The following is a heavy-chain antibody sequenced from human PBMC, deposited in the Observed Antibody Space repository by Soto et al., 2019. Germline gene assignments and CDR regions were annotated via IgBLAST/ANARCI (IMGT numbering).Heavy chain of an antibody. Sequence: GESLKISCKSSGYSFTNYWIGWVRQMPGKGLEWMGVIYPGDSDTRYNPSFQGQVTISADKSISTAYLQWSSLKASDTAMYYCARHDVQYCGRTTCYAPYSYYYYMDVWGKGTTVTVSS. D-gene: IGHD2-2*01. CDR1: GYSFTNYW. CDR3: ARHDVQYCGRTTCYAPYSYYYYMDV. V-gene: IGHV5-51*01. CDR2: IYPGDSDT. J-gene: IGHJ6*03.